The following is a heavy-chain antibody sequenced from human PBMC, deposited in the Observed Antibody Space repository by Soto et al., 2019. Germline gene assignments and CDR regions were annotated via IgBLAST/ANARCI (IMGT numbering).Heavy chain of an antibody. Sequence: EVQLVESGGGLEQPGGSLRLSCAASGITFSSYSMTWVRQAPGKGLEWVSYISSSGSAIYYADSVKGRFTISRDNAKNSLDLQMDSLRAEDTAVYYCARPIVGANFYYNYMDVWGKGTTVTVS. V-gene: IGHV3-48*01. CDR2: ISSSGSAI. J-gene: IGHJ6*03. CDR1: GITFSSYS. D-gene: IGHD2-15*01. CDR3: ARPIVGANFYYNYMDV.